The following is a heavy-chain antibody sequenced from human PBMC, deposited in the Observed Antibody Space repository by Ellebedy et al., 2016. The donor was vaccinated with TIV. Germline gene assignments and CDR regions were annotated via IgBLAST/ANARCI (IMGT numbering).Heavy chain of an antibody. V-gene: IGHV1-2*02. J-gene: IGHJ5*02. CDR3: ARDPLGYCSGGSCTNNWFDP. D-gene: IGHD2-15*01. CDR2: IRPNTGDT. CDR1: GYTFSGYY. Sequence: AASVKVSCKASGYTFSGYYIHWVRQAPGQGLQWMGWIRPNTGDTNFAEKFQGRVTLTRDTSVSTAYMQLGGLRSDDSAVYYCARDPLGYCSGGSCTNNWFDPWGQGTLVTVSS.